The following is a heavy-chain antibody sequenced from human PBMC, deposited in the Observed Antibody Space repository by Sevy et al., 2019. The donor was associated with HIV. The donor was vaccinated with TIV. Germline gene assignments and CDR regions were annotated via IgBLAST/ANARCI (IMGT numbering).Heavy chain of an antibody. D-gene: IGHD6-13*01. CDR1: GFTFSSYE. CDR2: ISSSGSTI. Sequence: GGSLRLSCAASGFTFSSYEMNWVRQAPGKGLEWVSYISSSGSTIYYADSVKGRFTISRDNAKNSLYLQMNSLRAEDTAVYYCARIYSSSWYHWFDPWGQGTLVTVSS. J-gene: IGHJ5*02. CDR3: ARIYSSSWYHWFDP. V-gene: IGHV3-48*03.